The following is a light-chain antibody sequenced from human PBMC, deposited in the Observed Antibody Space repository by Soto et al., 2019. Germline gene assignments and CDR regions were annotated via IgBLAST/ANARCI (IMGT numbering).Light chain of an antibody. CDR1: QSVSSSY. J-gene: IGKJ1*01. CDR3: QKYGSSPGT. V-gene: IGKV3-20*01. Sequence: EIVLTQSPGTLSLSPGERATLSCRASQSVSSSYLAWYQQKPGQAPRLLIYGASSRATGIPDRFSGSGSGTDFTLTISRLEPEDFAVYYCQKYGSSPGTFDQGTKVEIK. CDR2: GAS.